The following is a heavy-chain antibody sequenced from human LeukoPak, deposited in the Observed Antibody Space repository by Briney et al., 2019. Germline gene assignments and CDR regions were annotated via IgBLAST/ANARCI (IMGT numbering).Heavy chain of an antibody. CDR1: GGTFSSYA. CDR3: ARTPYYDILTGYYIWEG. Sequence: ASVEVSCKASGGTFSSYAISWVRQAPGQGLEWMGRIIPILGIANYAQKFQGRVTITADKSTSTAYMELSSLRSEDTAVYYCARTPYYDILTGYYIWEGWGQGTLVTVSS. J-gene: IGHJ4*02. V-gene: IGHV1-69*04. CDR2: IIPILGIA. D-gene: IGHD3-9*01.